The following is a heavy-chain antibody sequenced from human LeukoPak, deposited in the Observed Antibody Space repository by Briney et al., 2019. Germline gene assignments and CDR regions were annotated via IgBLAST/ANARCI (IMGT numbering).Heavy chain of an antibody. J-gene: IGHJ4*02. CDR3: ASRGWGGSYYFDY. V-gene: IGHV3-48*03. CDR1: GFTFSSAA. D-gene: IGHD1-26*01. Sequence: QPGGSLRLSCTTSGFTFSSAAMTWVRQAPGKGLEWVSYISSSGSTIYYADSVKGRFTISRDNAKNSLYLQMNSLRAEDTAVYYCASRGWGGSYYFDYWGQGTLVTVSS. CDR2: ISSSGSTI.